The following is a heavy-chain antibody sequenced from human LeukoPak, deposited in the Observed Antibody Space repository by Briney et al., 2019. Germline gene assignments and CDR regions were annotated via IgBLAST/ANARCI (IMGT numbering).Heavy chain of an antibody. Sequence: GGSLRLSCVASGFTVSSNYISWVRQAPGKGLEWVSVIYSVGTTFYADSVKGRFTISRDNAKNSLYLQMNSLRAEDTALYYCAKVVIAAAYYYGMDVWGQGTTVTVSS. CDR1: GFTVSSNY. D-gene: IGHD6-13*01. CDR2: IYSVGTT. CDR3: AKVVIAAAYYYGMDV. J-gene: IGHJ6*02. V-gene: IGHV3-53*05.